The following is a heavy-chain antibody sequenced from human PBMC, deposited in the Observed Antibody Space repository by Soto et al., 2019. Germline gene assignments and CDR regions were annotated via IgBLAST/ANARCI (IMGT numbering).Heavy chain of an antibody. J-gene: IGHJ4*02. V-gene: IGHV3-23*01. CDR1: GFTFNNYV. D-gene: IGHD1-26*01. Sequence: GGSLRLSCAASGFTFNNYVMEWVRQAPGKGLGWVSGISGSGGRSYYADSVKGRFTISRDNSTNMLYLQMNSPRAEGTAVYYRATDRSRGMWSLDYWGQVSLVTGCS. CDR3: ATDRSRGMWSLDY. CDR2: ISGSGGRS.